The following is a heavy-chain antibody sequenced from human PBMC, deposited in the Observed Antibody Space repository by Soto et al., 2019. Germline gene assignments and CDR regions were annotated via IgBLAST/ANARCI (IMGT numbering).Heavy chain of an antibody. CDR2: FSGRDATT. CDR3: VRTIVGATKGGWFDP. CDR1: GFTFSSYT. D-gene: IGHD1-26*01. Sequence: PGGSLRLSCTASGFTFSSYTMSWVRQAPGKGLEWVSSFSGRDATTYYADSVKGRFTISRDNSKNTFYLQMNSLRAEDTALYFCVRTIVGATKGGWFDPWGQGALVTVSS. J-gene: IGHJ5*02. V-gene: IGHV3-23*01.